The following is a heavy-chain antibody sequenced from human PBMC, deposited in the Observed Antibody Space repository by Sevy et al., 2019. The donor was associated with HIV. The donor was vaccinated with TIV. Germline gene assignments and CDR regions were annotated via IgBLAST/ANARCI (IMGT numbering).Heavy chain of an antibody. J-gene: IGHJ3*02. V-gene: IGHV5-51*01. CDR2: IYPGDSDT. D-gene: IGHD6-19*01. CDR3: TGHKIPVAVADAFDI. Sequence: GESLKISCKGSGYTFTSYWIAWVRQMPGKGLEWMGIIYPGDSDTRYSPSFQGQVTISADKSISTAYLQWSSLKASDTAMYYCTGHKIPVAVADAFDIWGQGTVVTVSS. CDR1: GYTFTSYW.